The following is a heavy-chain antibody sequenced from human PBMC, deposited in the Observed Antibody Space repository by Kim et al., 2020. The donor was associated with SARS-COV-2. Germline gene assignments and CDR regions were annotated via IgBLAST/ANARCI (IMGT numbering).Heavy chain of an antibody. CDR3: AKDLNDFWSGYYKGIHYYGMDV. CDR1: GFTFSSYG. CDR2: ISYDGSNK. Sequence: GGSLRLSCAASGFTFSSYGMHWVRQAPGKGLEWVAVISYDGSNKYYADSVKGRFTISRDNSKNTLYLQMNSLRAEDTAVYDCAKDLNDFWSGYYKGIHYYGMDVWGQGTTVTVSS. D-gene: IGHD3-3*01. V-gene: IGHV3-30*18. J-gene: IGHJ6*02.